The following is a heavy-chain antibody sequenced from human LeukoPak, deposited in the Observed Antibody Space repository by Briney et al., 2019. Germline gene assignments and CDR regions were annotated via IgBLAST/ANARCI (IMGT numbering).Heavy chain of an antibody. D-gene: IGHD3-10*01. Sequence: ASVKVSCKDSGYTFTGYYIHWVRQAPGQGLEWMGWINPNSGDTNYAQKFQGRVTMTRDTSISTAYMELSRLRSDDTAVYYCARRVRRGDNWFDPWGQGTLVTVSS. J-gene: IGHJ5*02. V-gene: IGHV1-2*02. CDR1: GYTFTGYY. CDR2: INPNSGDT. CDR3: ARRVRRGDNWFDP.